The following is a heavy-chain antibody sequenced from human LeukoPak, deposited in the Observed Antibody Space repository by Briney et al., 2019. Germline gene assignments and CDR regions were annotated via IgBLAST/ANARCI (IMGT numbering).Heavy chain of an antibody. CDR3: ARPARSGIYYPDAFEN. J-gene: IGHJ3*02. CDR1: GFTFDDYY. Sequence: GGSLRLSCTASGFTFDDYYITWIRQAPGKGLDWVAYISSSGTATYYADSVKGRFTISRDNAKNSLYLQMDSLKAEDTAMYYCARPARSGIYYPDAFENWGQGTMVTVYS. D-gene: IGHD3-10*01. V-gene: IGHV3-11*04. CDR2: ISSSGTAT.